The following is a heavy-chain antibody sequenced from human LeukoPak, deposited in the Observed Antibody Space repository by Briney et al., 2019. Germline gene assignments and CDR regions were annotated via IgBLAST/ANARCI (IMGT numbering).Heavy chain of an antibody. CDR3: AREEGGGRIAARRFGYYYMDV. CDR1: GFTVSSNY. CDR2: IYSGGST. Sequence: GGSLRLSCAASGFTVSSNYMSWVRQAPWKGLEWVSVIYSGGSTNYADSAKGRFTISRDNSKNTRYLQMNSLRAEDTAVYYCAREEGGGRIAARRFGYYYMDVWGKGTTVTVSS. J-gene: IGHJ6*03. D-gene: IGHD6-6*01. V-gene: IGHV3-53*01.